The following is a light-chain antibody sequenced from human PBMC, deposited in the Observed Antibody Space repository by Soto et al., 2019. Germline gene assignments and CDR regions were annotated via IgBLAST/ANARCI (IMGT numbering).Light chain of an antibody. CDR1: QSVSSSY. CDR3: QQYNNWLWT. J-gene: IGKJ1*01. Sequence: EIVLTQSPGTLSLSPGERATLSCRASQSVSSSYLAWYQQKPGQAPRPLIYGASNRAIGIPDRFSGSGFGTDFTLTISRLEPEDFAVYYCQQYNNWLWTFGQGTRWIS. V-gene: IGKV3-20*01. CDR2: GAS.